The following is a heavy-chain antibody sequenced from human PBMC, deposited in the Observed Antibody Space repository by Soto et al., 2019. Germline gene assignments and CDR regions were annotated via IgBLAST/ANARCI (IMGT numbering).Heavy chain of an antibody. CDR2: IIPIFGTA. CDR1: GGTFSSYA. J-gene: IGHJ6*02. CDR3: ATKYYYDSSGYYLYYYYGMDV. V-gene: IGHV1-69*12. D-gene: IGHD3-22*01. Sequence: QVQLVQSGAEVKKPGSSVKVSCKASGGTFSSYAISWVRQAPGQGLEWMGGIIPIFGTANYAQKFQGRVTITADESTSTAYMELSSLGSEDTAVYYCATKYYYDSSGYYLYYYYGMDVWGQGTTVTVSS.